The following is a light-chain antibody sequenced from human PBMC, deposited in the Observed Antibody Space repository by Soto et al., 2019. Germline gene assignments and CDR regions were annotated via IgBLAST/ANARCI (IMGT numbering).Light chain of an antibody. CDR1: QSISSW. CDR3: QQYSSQST. J-gene: IGKJ1*01. V-gene: IGKV1-5*03. CDR2: QAS. Sequence: DIQMTQSPSTLSASVGDRVTITCRASQSISSWLAWYQQKPGKAPKLLIYQASSLENGVPSRFSGSGSGTEFSLTISSLPPDDFATYYCQQYSSQSTFGQGTKVDIK.